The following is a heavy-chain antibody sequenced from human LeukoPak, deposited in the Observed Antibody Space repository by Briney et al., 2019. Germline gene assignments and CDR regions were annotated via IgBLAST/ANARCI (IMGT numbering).Heavy chain of an antibody. CDR1: GFTFGDYA. D-gene: IGHD3-16*01. Sequence: GGSLRLSCTASGFTFGDYAMSWVRQAPGKGLEWVGFIRSRAYGGTTEYAASVKGRFTISRDDSKSIAYLQMNSLKTEDTAVYYCTRGMGVYWGQGTLVTVSS. V-gene: IGHV3-49*04. CDR3: TRGMGVY. J-gene: IGHJ4*02. CDR2: IRSRAYGGTT.